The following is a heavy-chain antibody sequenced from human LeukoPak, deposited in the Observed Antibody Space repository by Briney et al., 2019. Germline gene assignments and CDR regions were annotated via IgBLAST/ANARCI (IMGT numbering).Heavy chain of an antibody. CDR2: INSDGSST. CDR3: ARDRDFWSGDLDY. J-gene: IGHJ4*02. CDR1: GFTFSSYW. V-gene: IGHV3-74*01. Sequence: GGSLRLSCAASGFTFSSYWMHWVRQAPGKGLVLVSRINSDGSSTSYADSVKGRFTISRDNAKNTLYLQMNSLRAEDTAVYYCARDRDFWSGDLDYWGQGTLVTVSS. D-gene: IGHD3-3*01.